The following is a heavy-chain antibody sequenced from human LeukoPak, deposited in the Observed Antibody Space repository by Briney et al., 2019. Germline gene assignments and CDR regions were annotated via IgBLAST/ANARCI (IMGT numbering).Heavy chain of an antibody. Sequence: GGSLRLSCAASGFTFSSYGMHWVRQAPGKGLEWVAVIWYDGSNKYYADSVKGRFTISRDNSKNTLYLQMNSLRAEDTAVYYCAKDAGPPPSSPFPYYCMDVWGQGTTVTVSS. CDR1: GFTFSSYG. CDR3: AKDAGPPPSSPFPYYCMDV. D-gene: IGHD6-6*01. V-gene: IGHV3-33*06. J-gene: IGHJ6*02. CDR2: IWYDGSNK.